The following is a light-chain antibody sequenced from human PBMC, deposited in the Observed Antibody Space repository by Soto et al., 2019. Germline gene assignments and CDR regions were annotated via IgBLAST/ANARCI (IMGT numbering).Light chain of an antibody. CDR1: QGISTY. J-gene: IGKJ5*01. Sequence: DIQLTQTPTFVSASVGDRVTITCRASQGISTYLAWYQQKPGKAPKLLIYAASTLQSGVPSRFSGSGSGTDFTFTISSLQPEDIATYYCQQYENRPITFGQGTRLEIK. CDR2: AAS. CDR3: QQYENRPIT. V-gene: IGKV1-9*01.